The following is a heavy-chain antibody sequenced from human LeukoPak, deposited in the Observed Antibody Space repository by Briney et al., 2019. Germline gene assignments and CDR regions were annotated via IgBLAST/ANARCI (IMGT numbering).Heavy chain of an antibody. J-gene: IGHJ4*02. CDR3: ARDDLTTVTTIDY. D-gene: IGHD4-17*01. CDR1: GFTFSSYG. V-gene: IGHV3-33*01. CDR2: IWYDGSNK. Sequence: GGSLRLSCAASGFTFSSYGMHWVRQAPGKGLEWVAVIWYDGSNKYYADSVKGRFTISRGNSKNTLYLQMNSLRAEDTAVYYCARDDLTTVTTIDYWGQGTLVTVSS.